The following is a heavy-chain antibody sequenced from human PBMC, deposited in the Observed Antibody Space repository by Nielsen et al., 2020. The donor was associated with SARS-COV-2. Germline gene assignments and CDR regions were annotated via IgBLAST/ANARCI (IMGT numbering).Heavy chain of an antibody. Sequence: GESLKISCSASGFTFSSYSMNWVRQAPGKGLALVSSISSSSSTIYYADSVKGRFTISRDNANNSLYLQLNSLSPEDTAVYYCATEVRQWLVHIDYWGQGNLVTVSS. CDR2: ISSSSSTI. D-gene: IGHD6-19*01. CDR1: GFTFSSYS. CDR3: ATEVRQWLVHIDY. J-gene: IGHJ4*02. V-gene: IGHV3-21*01.